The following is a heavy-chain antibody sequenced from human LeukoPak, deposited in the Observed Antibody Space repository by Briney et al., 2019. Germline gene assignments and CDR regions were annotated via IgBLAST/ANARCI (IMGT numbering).Heavy chain of an antibody. J-gene: IGHJ6*03. CDR1: GYSFTSYW. CDR3: ARQTSSWYVHYYYYMGV. CDR2: IYPGDSDT. V-gene: IGHV5-51*01. D-gene: IGHD6-13*01. Sequence: GESLKISCKGSGYSFTSYWIGWVRQMPGKGLEWMGIIYPGDSDTRYSPSFQGQVTISADKSISTAYLQWSSLKASDTAMYYCARQTSSWYVHYYYYMGVWGKGTTVTVSS.